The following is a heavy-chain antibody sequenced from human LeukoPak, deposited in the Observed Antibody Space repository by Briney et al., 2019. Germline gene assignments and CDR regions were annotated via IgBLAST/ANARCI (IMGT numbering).Heavy chain of an antibody. D-gene: IGHD3-22*01. CDR1: GFPFSSYW. V-gene: IGHV3-7*01. CDR2: IKQDGTET. Sequence: GGPLRLPCAASGFPFSSYWKNWARQAPGKGLEWVAIIKQDGTETFYVDSVKGRFTISRDNVKNSLYLQMNSLRIEDAAVYYCMGGRGWLPENWGQGTLVTVSS. J-gene: IGHJ4*02. CDR3: MGGRGWLPEN.